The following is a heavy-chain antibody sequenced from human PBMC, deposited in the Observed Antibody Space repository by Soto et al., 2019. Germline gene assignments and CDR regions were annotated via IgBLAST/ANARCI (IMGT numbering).Heavy chain of an antibody. Sequence: ASVKVSCKASGGTFSSYAISWVRRAPGQGLEWMGGIIPIFGTANYAQKFQGRVTITADESTSTAYMELSSLRSEDTAVYYCARGWELLAAFDIWGQGTMVTVSS. V-gene: IGHV1-69*13. CDR1: GGTFSSYA. J-gene: IGHJ3*02. CDR3: ARGWELLAAFDI. CDR2: IIPIFGTA. D-gene: IGHD1-26*01.